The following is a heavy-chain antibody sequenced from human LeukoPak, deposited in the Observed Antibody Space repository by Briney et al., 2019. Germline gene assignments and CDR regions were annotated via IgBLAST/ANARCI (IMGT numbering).Heavy chain of an antibody. D-gene: IGHD3-10*01. CDR2: ISGSGGST. Sequence: GGSLRLSCAASGFTFSSYAMSWVRQAPGKGLEWVSAISGSGGSTYYADSVKGRFTISRDNSKNTLYLQMNSLRAEDTAVYYCARDHYYGFHRGAFDIWGQGTMVTVSS. J-gene: IGHJ3*02. CDR1: GFTFSSYA. CDR3: ARDHYYGFHRGAFDI. V-gene: IGHV3-23*01.